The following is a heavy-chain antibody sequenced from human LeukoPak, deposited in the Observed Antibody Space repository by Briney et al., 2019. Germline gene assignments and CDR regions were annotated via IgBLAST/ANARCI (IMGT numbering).Heavy chain of an antibody. CDR3: TTDDLAHCAGDCYSAFDY. CDR1: GFTFTDAW. J-gene: IGHJ4*02. V-gene: IGHV3-15*01. Sequence: PGGSLRLSCAASGFTFTDAWMSWVRRAPGKGLEWVGRIKTKNDGGTTDYPAPVKGRFTISRDNSKKTLYLQMNSLKTEDTAVYYCTTDDLAHCAGDCYSAFDYWGQGTLVAVSS. D-gene: IGHD2-21*02. CDR2: IKTKNDGGTT.